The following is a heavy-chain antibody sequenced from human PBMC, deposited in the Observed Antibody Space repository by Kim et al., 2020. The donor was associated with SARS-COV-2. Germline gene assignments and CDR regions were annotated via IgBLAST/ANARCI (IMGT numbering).Heavy chain of an antibody. J-gene: IGHJ4*02. CDR2: T. Sequence: TYYANSVKGRFTISRDNSKNTLYLQMNSLRAEDTAVYYCAKGLTGLSPSYWGQGTLVTVSS. CDR3: AKGLTGLSPSY. V-gene: IGHV3-23*01. D-gene: IGHD1-20*01.